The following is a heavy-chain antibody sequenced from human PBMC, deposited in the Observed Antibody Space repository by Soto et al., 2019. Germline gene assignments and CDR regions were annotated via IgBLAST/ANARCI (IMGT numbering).Heavy chain of an antibody. V-gene: IGHV4-39*01. CDR3: ARTNYDLLTFDS. J-gene: IGHJ4*02. CDR1: GGSISSSSYY. CDR2: IYYSGST. D-gene: IGHD3-9*01. Sequence: PSETLSLTCTVSGGSISSSSYYWGWIRQPPGKGLEWIATIYYSGSTYYNPSLKSRVTISVDTSKNQCSLKLSSVTAADTAVYFCARTNYDLLTFDSWGQGTLVTVSS.